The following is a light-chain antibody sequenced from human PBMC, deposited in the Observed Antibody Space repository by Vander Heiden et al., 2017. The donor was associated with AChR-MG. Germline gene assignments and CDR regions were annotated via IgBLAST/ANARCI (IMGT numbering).Light chain of an antibody. CDR2: GNS. J-gene: IGLJ3*02. CDR3: QSYDSSLSGRV. Sequence: QSVLTQPPSVSGALGQRVTISCTGSTSSIGAGYDVHWYQHLPGTAPRLLIYGNSIRPSGVPDRFSGSKSGTSASLVITGLQAEDEADYYCQSYDSSLSGRVFGGGTKLTVL. CDR1: TSSIGAGYD. V-gene: IGLV1-40*01.